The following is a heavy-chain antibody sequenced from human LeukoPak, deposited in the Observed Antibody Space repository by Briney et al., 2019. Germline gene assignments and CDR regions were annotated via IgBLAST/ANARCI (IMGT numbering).Heavy chain of an antibody. V-gene: IGHV4-39*01. Sequence: SQTLSLTCTVSGGSISSSSYYWGWIRQPPGKGLEWIGSIYYSGSTYYNPSLKSRVTISVDTSKNQFSLKLSSVTAADTAVYYCASPFPFDYWGQGTLVTVSS. D-gene: IGHD2/OR15-2a*01. J-gene: IGHJ4*02. CDR3: ASPFPFDY. CDR2: IYYSGST. CDR1: GGSISSSSYY.